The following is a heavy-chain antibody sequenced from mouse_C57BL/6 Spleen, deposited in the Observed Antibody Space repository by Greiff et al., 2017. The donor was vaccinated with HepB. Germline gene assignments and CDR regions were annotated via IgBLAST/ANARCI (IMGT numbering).Heavy chain of an antibody. J-gene: IGHJ1*03. V-gene: IGHV1-64*01. CDR2: IHPNSGST. Sequence: QVQLQQPGAELVKPGASVKLSCKASGYTFTSYWMHWVKQRPGQGLEWIGMIHPNSGSTNYNEKFKSKATLTVDKSSSTAYMQLSSLTSEDSAVYYCARSRSNCHWYFDVWGTGTTVTVSS. CDR3: ARSRSNCHWYFDV. D-gene: IGHD2-5*01. CDR1: GYTFTSYW.